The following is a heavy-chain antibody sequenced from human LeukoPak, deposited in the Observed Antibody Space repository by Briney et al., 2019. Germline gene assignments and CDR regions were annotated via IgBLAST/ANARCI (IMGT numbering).Heavy chain of an antibody. CDR1: GGSFSGYY. Sequence: PSETLSLTCAVYGGSFSGYYWSWIRQPPGKGLEWIGEINHTGTTNYNPSLKSRVTISIDTSKNQFSLRLSSVTAADTAVYYCATFIGIVPAAIWFDPWGQGTLVTVSS. CDR2: INHTGTT. J-gene: IGHJ5*02. D-gene: IGHD2-2*01. CDR3: ATFIGIVPAAIWFDP. V-gene: IGHV4-34*01.